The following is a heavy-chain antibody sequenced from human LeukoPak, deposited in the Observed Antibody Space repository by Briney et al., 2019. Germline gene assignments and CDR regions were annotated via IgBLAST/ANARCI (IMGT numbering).Heavy chain of an antibody. Sequence: GESLKISCKGSGYSFTSYWIGWVRQMPGKGLEWMGIIYPGDSDTRYSPSFQGQVTISADKSISTAYLQWSSLKASDTAMYYCARGIVWVRDSGDHQPIDYWGQGTLVTVSS. CDR2: IYPGDSDT. V-gene: IGHV5-51*01. J-gene: IGHJ4*02. CDR1: GYSFTSYW. D-gene: IGHD4-17*01. CDR3: ARGIVWVRDSGDHQPIDY.